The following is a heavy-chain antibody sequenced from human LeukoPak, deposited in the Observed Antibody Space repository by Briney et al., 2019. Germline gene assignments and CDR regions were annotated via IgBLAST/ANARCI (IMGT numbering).Heavy chain of an antibody. Sequence: EASVKVSCKASGYTFTSYAMHWVRQAPGQRLEWMGWINAGNGNTKYSQKFQGRVTITRDTSASTAYMELSSLRSEDTAVYYCARSPVTRSYYYYGMDVWGQGTTVTVSS. V-gene: IGHV1-3*01. CDR3: ARSPVTRSYYYYGMDV. CDR2: INAGNGNT. D-gene: IGHD4-17*01. J-gene: IGHJ6*02. CDR1: GYTFTSYA.